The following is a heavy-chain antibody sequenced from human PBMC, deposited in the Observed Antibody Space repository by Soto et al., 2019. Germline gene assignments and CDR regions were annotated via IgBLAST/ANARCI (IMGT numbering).Heavy chain of an antibody. CDR1: GFTFSSYS. CDR3: ARVLAPYYYYMDV. CDR2: ISSSSSTI. J-gene: IGHJ6*03. Sequence: EVQLVESGGGLVQPGGSLRLSCAASGFTFSSYSMNWVRQAPGKGLEWVSYISSSSSTIYYADSVKGRFTISRDNAKNSLYLQMNSLRAEDTAVSYCARVLAPYYYYMDVWGKGTTVTVSS. V-gene: IGHV3-48*01.